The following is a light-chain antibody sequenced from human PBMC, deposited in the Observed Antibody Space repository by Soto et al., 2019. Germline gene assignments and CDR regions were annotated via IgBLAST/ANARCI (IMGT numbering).Light chain of an antibody. CDR3: QQYGGSRA. J-gene: IGKJ1*01. CDR1: QTVSGNY. V-gene: IGKV3-20*01. CDR2: GAS. Sequence: ESVLTQSPGTLSLSPGEGATLSCRPSQTVSGNYLAWYQQKPGQAPRLLIYGASNRATGIPDRFSGSGSGTDFTLTITRLEPEDFAVYFCQQYGGSRAFGQGTKVDIK.